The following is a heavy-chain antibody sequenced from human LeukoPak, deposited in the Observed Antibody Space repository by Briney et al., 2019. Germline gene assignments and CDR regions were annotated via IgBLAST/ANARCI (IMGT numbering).Heavy chain of an antibody. CDR2: TYYRSKWYN. V-gene: IGHV6-1*01. D-gene: IGHD7-27*01. CDR3: ARDFSTELGIRSDAFDI. J-gene: IGHJ3*02. CDR1: GDSVSSNSAA. Sequence: SQTLSLTCAISGDSVSSNSAAWNWIRQSPSRGLEWLGRTYYRSKWYNDYAVSVKSRITINPDTSKNQFSLQLNSVTPEDTAVYYCARDFSTELGIRSDAFDIWGQGTMVTVSS.